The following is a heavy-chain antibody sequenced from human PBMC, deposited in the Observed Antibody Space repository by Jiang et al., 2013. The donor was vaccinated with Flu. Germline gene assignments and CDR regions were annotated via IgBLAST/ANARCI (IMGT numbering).Heavy chain of an antibody. Sequence: LLKPSETLSLTCTVSGGSISSYFWSWIRQPPGKGLEWIGYVYYSGSTNYNSSLKSRVTISVDTSKNQFSLKLNSVTAADTAVFYCARLDSSTWTFDYVGPGNPGHRLL. CDR3: ARLDSSTWTFDY. CDR1: GGSISSYF. CDR2: VYYSGST. J-gene: IGHJ4*02. V-gene: IGHV4-59*08. D-gene: IGHD6-13*01.